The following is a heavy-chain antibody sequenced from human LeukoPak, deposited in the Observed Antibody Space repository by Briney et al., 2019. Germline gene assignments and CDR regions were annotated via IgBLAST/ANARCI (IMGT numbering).Heavy chain of an antibody. D-gene: IGHD3-9*01. CDR1: GFTFSNYV. CDR3: AKWGDYDILTGYYDSDY. V-gene: IGHV3-23*01. CDR2: IVGSGGST. Sequence: GGSLRLSCAASGFTFSNYVMSWVRQAPGKGLEWVSAIVGSGGSTYYADSVKGRFAISRDNPKNTLYLQMNSLRAEDTAVYYCAKWGDYDILTGYYDSDYWGQGTLVTVSS. J-gene: IGHJ4*02.